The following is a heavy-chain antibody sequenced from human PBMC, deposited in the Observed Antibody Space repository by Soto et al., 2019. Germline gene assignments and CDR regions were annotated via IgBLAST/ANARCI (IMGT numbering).Heavy chain of an antibody. J-gene: IGHJ6*02. CDR3: ARVGHITNYGMAV. Sequence: QVQLVPSGAEVKKPGSSVKVSCGASGGTFSSYPINWVRQAPGQGLEWMGGIIPFFGTSNYAQKFQGRVTITGDESTSTAYMELRSLRSEDTAVYYCARVGHITNYGMAVWGQGTTVTVSS. CDR2: IIPFFGTS. V-gene: IGHV1-69*01. D-gene: IGHD1-26*01. CDR1: GGTFSSYP.